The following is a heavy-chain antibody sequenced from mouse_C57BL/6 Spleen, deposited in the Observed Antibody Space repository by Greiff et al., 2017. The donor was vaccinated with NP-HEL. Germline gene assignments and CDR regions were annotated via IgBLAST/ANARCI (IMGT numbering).Heavy chain of an antibody. CDR2: ISDGGSYT. CDR1: GFTFSSYA. D-gene: IGHD1-1*01. J-gene: IGHJ2*01. Sequence: DVHLVESGGGLVKPGGSLKLSCAASGFTFSSYAMSWVRQTPEKRLEWVATISDGGSYTYYPDNVKGRFTISRDNAKNNLYLQMSHLKSEDTAMYYCARDWDYGKNYFDYWGQGTTLTVSS. V-gene: IGHV5-4*01. CDR3: ARDWDYGKNYFDY.